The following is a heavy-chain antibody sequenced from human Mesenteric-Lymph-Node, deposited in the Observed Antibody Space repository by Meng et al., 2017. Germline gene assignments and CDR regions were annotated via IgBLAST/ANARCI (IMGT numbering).Heavy chain of an antibody. Sequence: AGVCVKNPGSWVKASCKASGGTFSSYGISWVRQAPGQGLEWMGGIIPIFGTANYAQKFQGRVTITADKSTSTAYMELSSLRSEDTAVYYCARSNVPYYYDSSGLIFDYWGQGTLVTVSS. D-gene: IGHD3-22*01. CDR1: GGTFSSYG. CDR2: IIPIFGTA. CDR3: ARSNVPYYYDSSGLIFDY. J-gene: IGHJ4*02. V-gene: IGHV1-69*06.